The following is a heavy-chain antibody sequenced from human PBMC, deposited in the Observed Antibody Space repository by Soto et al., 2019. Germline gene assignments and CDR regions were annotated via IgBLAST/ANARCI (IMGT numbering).Heavy chain of an antibody. D-gene: IGHD1-26*01. Sequence: GGAIKLSCAASGVTFNSSAISVVCQATGKGLEWVSAISGSGGSTYYADSVKGRFTISRDNSKNTLYLQMNSLRAEDTAVYYCAKDSRLWELLSDYWGQGTLVTVYS. J-gene: IGHJ4*02. CDR1: GVTFNSSA. CDR3: AKDSRLWELLSDY. CDR2: ISGSGGST. V-gene: IGHV3-23*01.